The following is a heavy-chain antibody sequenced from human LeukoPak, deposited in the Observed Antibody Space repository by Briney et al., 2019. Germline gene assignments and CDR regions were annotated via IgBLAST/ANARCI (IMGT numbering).Heavy chain of an antibody. V-gene: IGHV1-2*02. CDR2: INPNSGGT. J-gene: IGHJ5*02. Sequence: WASVKVSCKASGYTFTGYYMHWVRQAPGQGLEWMGWINPNSGGTNYAQKFQGRVTMTRDTSISTAYMELSRLRSDDTAVYYCARPYYSSGWYDWFDPWGQGTLVTVSS. CDR1: GYTFTGYY. CDR3: ARPYYSSGWYDWFDP. D-gene: IGHD6-19*01.